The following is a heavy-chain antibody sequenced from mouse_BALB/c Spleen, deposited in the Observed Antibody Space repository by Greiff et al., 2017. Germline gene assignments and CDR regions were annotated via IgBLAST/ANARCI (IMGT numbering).Heavy chain of an antibody. J-gene: IGHJ2*01. CDR1: GFTFSSFG. D-gene: IGHD4-1*01. V-gene: IGHV5-17*02. CDR2: ISSGSSTI. CDR3: ARSGKGSSFDY. Sequence: EVQGVESGGGLVQPGGSRKLSCAASGFTFSSFGMHWVRQAPEKGLEWVAYISSGSSTIYYADTVKGRFTISRDNPKNTLFLQMTSLRSEDTAMYYCARSGKGSSFDYWGQGTTLTVSS.